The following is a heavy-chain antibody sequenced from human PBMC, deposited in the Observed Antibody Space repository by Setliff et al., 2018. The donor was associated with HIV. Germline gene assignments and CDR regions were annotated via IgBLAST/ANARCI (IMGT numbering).Heavy chain of an antibody. Sequence: PSETLSLTCAVSGGPIGIHYWSWIRQPPGKGLEWIGTVYHTGSTIYNPSLQSRVIMSGDTSRNQFSLNVNSLTAADTSVYFCARWGDGYNSYDFWGQGTLVNVSS. CDR3: ARWGDGYNSYDF. J-gene: IGHJ4*02. D-gene: IGHD5-12*01. V-gene: IGHV4-59*11. CDR2: VYHTGST. CDR1: GGPIGIHY.